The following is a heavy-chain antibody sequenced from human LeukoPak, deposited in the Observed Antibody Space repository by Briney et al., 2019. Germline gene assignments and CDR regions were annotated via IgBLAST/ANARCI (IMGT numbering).Heavy chain of an antibody. CDR3: TRDHNRRLGELSLLDY. CDR1: GYTFTSYA. Sequence: SCKASGYTFTSYAMHWVRQAPGKGLEWVAVISFDGSNKYYADSVKGRFTISRDNSKNTLYLQMDRQRVEDTAVYYCTRDHNRRLGELSLLDYWGQGTLVTVSS. D-gene: IGHD3-16*02. CDR2: ISFDGSNK. V-gene: IGHV3-30*04. J-gene: IGHJ4*02.